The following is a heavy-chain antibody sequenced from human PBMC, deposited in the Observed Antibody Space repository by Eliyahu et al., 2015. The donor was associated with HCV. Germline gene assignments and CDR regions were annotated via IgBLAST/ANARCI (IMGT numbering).Heavy chain of an antibody. D-gene: IGHD6-13*01. CDR3: ARDLGMAAGKVARFDP. CDR1: GGSISXGXYY. V-gene: IGHV4-61*02. Sequence: QVQLQESGPGLVKPSQTLSLTCTVSGGSISXGXYYWSWIRQPAGKGLEWIGRIYTSGSTNYNPSLKSRVTISVDTSKNQFSLKLSSVTAADTAVYYCARDLGMAAGKVARFDPWGQGTLVTVSS. J-gene: IGHJ5*02. CDR2: IYTSGST.